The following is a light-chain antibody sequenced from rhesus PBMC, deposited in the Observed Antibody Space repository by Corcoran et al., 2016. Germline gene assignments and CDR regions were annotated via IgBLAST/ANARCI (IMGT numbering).Light chain of an antibody. Sequence: DIQMTQSPSSLSASVGDTVTITCRASQSISSWLDWYQQKPGKAPKLLIYKASSLQIGVPSRFSGSGSGTDFTLTISSLQPEDVATYYCLQYSSSIFTFDPGTKLDIK. CDR3: LQYSSSIFT. CDR1: QSISSW. J-gene: IGKJ3*01. CDR2: KAS. V-gene: IGKV1-22*01.